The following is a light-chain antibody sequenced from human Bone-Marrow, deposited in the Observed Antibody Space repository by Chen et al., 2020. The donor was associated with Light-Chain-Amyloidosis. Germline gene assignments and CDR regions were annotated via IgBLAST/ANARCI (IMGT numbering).Light chain of an antibody. J-gene: IGLJ3*02. Sequence: QSALTQPPSASAAPGQKVTISCSGSSSNVGNNYVSWYRQHPGTAPKLLIYDNSKRPSGIPDRFSGSKSGTSATLGITRLQTGDEADYYCGAWDSSLGIWVFGGGTKLTVL. CDR3: GAWDSSLGIWV. CDR1: SSNVGNNY. CDR2: DNS. V-gene: IGLV1-51*01.